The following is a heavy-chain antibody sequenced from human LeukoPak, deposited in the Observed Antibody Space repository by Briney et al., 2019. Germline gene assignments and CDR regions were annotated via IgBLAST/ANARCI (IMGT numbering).Heavy chain of an antibody. CDR1: GYSISSGYY. Sequence: SETLSLTCTVSGYSISSGYYWGWIRQPPGKGLEWIGSIYHSGSTYYNPSLKSRVTISVDTSKNQFSLKLSSVTAADTAVYYCARHTLDIVVVPDGAFDIWGQGTMVTVSS. CDR3: ARHTLDIVVVPDGAFDI. V-gene: IGHV4-38-2*02. J-gene: IGHJ3*02. D-gene: IGHD2-2*01. CDR2: IYHSGST.